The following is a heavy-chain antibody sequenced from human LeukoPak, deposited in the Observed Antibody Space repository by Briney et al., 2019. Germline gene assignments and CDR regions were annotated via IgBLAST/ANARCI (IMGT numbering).Heavy chain of an antibody. CDR1: GYTFTIYG. Sequence: GASVTVSCKASGYTFTIYGISWVRQAPGQGLEWMGWISAYNGNTNYAQKLQGRVTMTTDTSTSTAYMELRSLRSDDTAVYYCARGSVTTVLLWFGELDYWGQGTLVTVSS. CDR3: ARGSVTTVLLWFGELDY. J-gene: IGHJ4*02. V-gene: IGHV1-18*01. D-gene: IGHD3-10*01. CDR2: ISAYNGNT.